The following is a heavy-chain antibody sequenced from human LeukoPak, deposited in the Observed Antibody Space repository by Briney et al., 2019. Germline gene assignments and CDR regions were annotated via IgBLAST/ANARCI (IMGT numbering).Heavy chain of an antibody. V-gene: IGHV1-69*13. J-gene: IGHJ5*02. CDR1: GGTFSSYA. CDR2: IIPIFGTA. CDR3: ARDYPVAGRRSNWFDP. D-gene: IGHD6-19*01. Sequence: GASVKVSCKASGGTFSSYAISWVRQAPGRGLEWMGGIIPIFGTANYAQKFQGRVTITADESTSTAYMELSSLRSEDTAVYYCARDYPVAGRRSNWFDPWGQGTLVTVSS.